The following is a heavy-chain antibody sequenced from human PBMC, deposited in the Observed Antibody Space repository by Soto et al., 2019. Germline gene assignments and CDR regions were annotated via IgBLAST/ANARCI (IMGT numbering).Heavy chain of an antibody. D-gene: IGHD3-3*01. V-gene: IGHV3-48*01. CDR1: GFTFSSYS. CDR3: ARTIFGVVIGARIGAMDV. Sequence: PGGSLRLSCAASGFTFSSYSMNWVRQAPGKGLEWVSYISSSSSTIYYADSVKGRFTISRDNAKNSLYLQMNSLRAEDTAVYYCARTIFGVVIGARIGAMDVWGKGTTVTLSS. CDR2: ISSSSSTI. J-gene: IGHJ6*04.